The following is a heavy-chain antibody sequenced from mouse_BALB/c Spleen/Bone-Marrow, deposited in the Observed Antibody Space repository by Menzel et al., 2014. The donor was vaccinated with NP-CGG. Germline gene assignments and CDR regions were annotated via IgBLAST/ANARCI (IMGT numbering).Heavy chain of an antibody. CDR2: INPGSGST. Sequence: QVQLQQSGAELVRPGTSVKVSCKASGYAFTDYLMEWLKQRPGQGLEWIGVINPGSGSTNYNGKFKDKATLTADKSSSTAYMQLSSLTSDDSAAYFCARYDGYFDYWGQGTILTVSS. V-gene: IGHV1-54*01. CDR3: ARYDGYFDY. D-gene: IGHD2-3*01. CDR1: GYAFTDYL. J-gene: IGHJ2*01.